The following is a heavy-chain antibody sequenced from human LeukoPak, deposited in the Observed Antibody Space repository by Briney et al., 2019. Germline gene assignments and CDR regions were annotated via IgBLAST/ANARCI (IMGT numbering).Heavy chain of an antibody. CDR1: GYTFTGYY. J-gene: IGHJ4*02. Sequence: ASVKVSCKASGYTFTGYYFHWVRQAPGQGLEWMGIINPSGGSTSYAQKFQGRVTMTRDTSTSTVYMELSSLRSEDTAVYYCARETRALYYYDSSGYQHWGQGTLVIVSS. CDR2: INPSGGST. D-gene: IGHD3-22*01. CDR3: ARETRALYYYDSSGYQH. V-gene: IGHV1-46*01.